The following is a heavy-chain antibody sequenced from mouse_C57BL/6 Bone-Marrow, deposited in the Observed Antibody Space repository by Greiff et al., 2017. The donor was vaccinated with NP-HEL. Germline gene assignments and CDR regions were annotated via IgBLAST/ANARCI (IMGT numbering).Heavy chain of an antibody. J-gene: IGHJ2*01. V-gene: IGHV5-9*01. CDR1: GFTFSSYT. CDR3: ARHKGDYDDGGFDY. CDR2: ISGGGGNT. Sequence: EVQVVESGGGLVKPGGSLKLSCAASGFTFSSYTMSWVRQTPEKRLEWVATISGGGGNTYYPDSVKGRFTISRDNAKNTLYLQMSSLRSEDTALYYGARHKGDYDDGGFDYWGQGTTLTVSS. D-gene: IGHD2-4*01.